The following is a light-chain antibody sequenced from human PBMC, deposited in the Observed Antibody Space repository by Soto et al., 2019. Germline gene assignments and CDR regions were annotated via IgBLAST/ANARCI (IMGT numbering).Light chain of an antibody. V-gene: IGKV3-20*01. J-gene: IGKJ1*01. CDR1: QSVSSNY. CDR2: GAS. CDR3: LQYGGLPRT. Sequence: EIVLTQSPGTLSLSPWERATLSCRASQSVSSNYLAWYQQKSGQAPRLLMYGASSRATGIPDRFSGSGSGTDFTLTITRLEPEDFAVYFSLQYGGLPRTFGQGTKVDIK.